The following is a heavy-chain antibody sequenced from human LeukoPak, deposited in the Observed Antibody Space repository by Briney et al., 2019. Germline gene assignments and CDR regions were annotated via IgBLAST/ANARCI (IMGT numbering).Heavy chain of an antibody. CDR2: INHSGST. CDR1: GGSFSGYY. CDR3: ARGFPDYVWESYRRNWFDP. D-gene: IGHD3-16*02. V-gene: IGHV4-34*01. J-gene: IGHJ5*02. Sequence: SETLSLTCAVYGGSFSGYYWSWIRQPPGKGLEWIGEINHSGSTNYNPSLKSRVTISVDTSKNQFSLKLSSVTAADTAVYYCARGFPDYVWESYRRNWFDPWGQGTLVTVSS.